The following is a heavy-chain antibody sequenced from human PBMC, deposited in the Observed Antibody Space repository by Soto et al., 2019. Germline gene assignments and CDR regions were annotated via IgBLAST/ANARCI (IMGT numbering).Heavy chain of an antibody. CDR1: GFTFGDYA. CDR2: IRSKAYGGTT. V-gene: IGHV3-49*04. J-gene: IGHJ6*02. D-gene: IGHD2-15*01. Sequence: HPGGSLRLSCTASGFTFGDYAMSWVRQAPGKGLEWVGFIRSKAYGGTTEYAASVKGRFTISRDDSKSIAYLQMNSLKTEDTAVYYCTSRVVVVAAPLSYYYGMDVWGQGTTVTVSS. CDR3: TSRVVVVAAPLSYYYGMDV.